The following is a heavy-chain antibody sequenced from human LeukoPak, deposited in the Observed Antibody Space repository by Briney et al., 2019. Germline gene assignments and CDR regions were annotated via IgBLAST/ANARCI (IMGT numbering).Heavy chain of an antibody. CDR1: EFAFSVYE. D-gene: IGHD6-19*01. CDR3: ATLTVASSFDY. CDR2: VSSSGGTR. J-gene: IGHJ4*02. V-gene: IGHV3-48*03. Sequence: PGGSLRLSCAASEFAFSVYEMYWVRQAPGKGLEWVSYVSSSGGTRYYADSVKGRFTISRDNAKNSLYLQMNSLRGEDTAVYCCATLTVASSFDYWGQGALVTVSS.